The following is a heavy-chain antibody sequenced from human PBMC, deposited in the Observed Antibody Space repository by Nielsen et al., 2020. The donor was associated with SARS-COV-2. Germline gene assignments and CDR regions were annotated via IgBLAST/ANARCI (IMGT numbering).Heavy chain of an antibody. D-gene: IGHD3-10*01. CDR2: ISSSSSYI. J-gene: IGHJ3*02. V-gene: IGHV3-21*01. CDR1: GFTFSSYW. CDR3: ARWGEEFGESHDAFDI. Sequence: GGSLRLSCAASGFTFSSYWMHWVRQATGKGLEWVSSISSSSSYIYYADSVKGRFTISRDNAKNSLYLQMNSLRAEDTAVYYCARWGEEFGESHDAFDIWGQGTMVTVSS.